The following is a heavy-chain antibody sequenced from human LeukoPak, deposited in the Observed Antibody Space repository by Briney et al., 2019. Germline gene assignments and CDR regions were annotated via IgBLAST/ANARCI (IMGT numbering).Heavy chain of an antibody. D-gene: IGHD1-1*01. CDR1: GDSINSNNYY. CDR2: ISFTGST. Sequence: SETLSLTCTVSGDSINSNNYYWGWVRQPPGKGLEWIGSISFTGSTYYNPSLKSRVTISVDTSKNQFSLKLSSVTAADTAVYYCARLSKDWNFDYWGQGTLVTVSS. V-gene: IGHV4-39*01. J-gene: IGHJ4*02. CDR3: ARLSKDWNFDY.